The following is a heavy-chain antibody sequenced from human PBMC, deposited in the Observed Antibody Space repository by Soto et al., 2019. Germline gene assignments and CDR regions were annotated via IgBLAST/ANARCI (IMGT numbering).Heavy chain of an antibody. CDR1: GGSFSGYY. CDR2: INHSGST. CDR3: ARAYIAAAGTHDWLDP. J-gene: IGHJ5*02. Sequence: PSETLSLTCAVYGGSFSGYYWSWIRQPPGKGLEWIGEINHSGSTNYNPSLKSRVTISVDTSKNQFSLKLSSVTAADTAVYYCARAYIAAAGTHDWLDPWGRGTLVTVSS. V-gene: IGHV4-34*01. D-gene: IGHD6-13*01.